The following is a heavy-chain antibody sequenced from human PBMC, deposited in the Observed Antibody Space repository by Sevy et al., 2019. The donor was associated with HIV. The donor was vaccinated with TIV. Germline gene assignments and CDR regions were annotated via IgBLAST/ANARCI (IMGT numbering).Heavy chain of an antibody. J-gene: IGHJ4*02. CDR1: GFSFGKYW. D-gene: IGHD3-3*01. Sequence: GGSLRLSCAASGFSFGKYWMSWVRQAPGKGLEWVANIKLDGSDKHYVDSVKRRFTISRDNTKNSLYLQMNSLRAEDTAVYYCARAHLRLYEWLSYDYWGQGTLVTVSS. V-gene: IGHV3-7*01. CDR3: ARAHLRLYEWLSYDY. CDR2: IKLDGSDK.